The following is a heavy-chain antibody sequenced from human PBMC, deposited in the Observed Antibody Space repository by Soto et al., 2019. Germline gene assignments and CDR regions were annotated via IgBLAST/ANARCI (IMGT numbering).Heavy chain of an antibody. CDR1: GYIFTSYY. Sequence: QVQLVQSAAEVKKPGASVKVSCKASGYIFTSYYIHWVRQAPGQGFEWMGWINPFDGSRMFAQSFQGRVTLTRDTSTSTVYMEVCSLRSEDTGVYFCSRADPGETSPFDSGGQGTLVTVSS. CDR2: INPFDGSR. V-gene: IGHV1-46*03. D-gene: IGHD3-10*01. J-gene: IGHJ4*02. CDR3: SRADPGETSPFDS.